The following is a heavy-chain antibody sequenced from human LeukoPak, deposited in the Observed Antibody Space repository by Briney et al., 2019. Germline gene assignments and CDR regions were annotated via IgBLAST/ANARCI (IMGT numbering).Heavy chain of an antibody. J-gene: IGHJ4*02. Sequence: PGGSLRLSCAASGFTFSSYAMSWVRQAPGKGLEWVSTINGSGGSTYYADSVKGRFTISRDNSKNTLYVQMNSLRAEDTAVYYCAKVPSTWYQLLYVDWGQGTLVTVSS. CDR2: INGSGGST. CDR3: AKVPSTWYQLLYVD. D-gene: IGHD2-2*02. V-gene: IGHV3-23*01. CDR1: GFTFSSYA.